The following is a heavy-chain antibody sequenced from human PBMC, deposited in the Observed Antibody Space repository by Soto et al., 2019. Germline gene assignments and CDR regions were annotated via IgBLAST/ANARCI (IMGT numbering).Heavy chain of an antibody. D-gene: IGHD4-17*01. CDR3: ARMNVDSYQFYYAMDV. CDR2: IFSDNER. Sequence: SGPTLVNPTETLTLTCTVSGFSLTTGKMGVSWIRQPPGKALEWLAHIFSDNERSYSTSLQGRLTISKDTSGSQVVLSMTNVDPVDTATYYCARMNVDSYQFYYAMDVWGQGTTVTAP. V-gene: IGHV2-26*01. J-gene: IGHJ6*02. CDR1: GFSLTTGKMG.